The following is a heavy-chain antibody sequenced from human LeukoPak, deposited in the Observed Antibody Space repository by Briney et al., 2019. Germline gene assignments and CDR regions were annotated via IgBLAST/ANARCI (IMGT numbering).Heavy chain of an antibody. CDR3: ARGRDILTGYYTYYFHY. D-gene: IGHD3-9*01. J-gene: IGHJ4*02. CDR2: IYPGDSDT. Sequence: GESLKISCKGSGYSFTSYWIGWVRQIPGKGLEWMGIIYPGDSDTRYSPSFQGQVTISADKSISTAYLQWSSLKASDTAMYYCARGRDILTGYYTYYFHYWGQGTLFTVSS. V-gene: IGHV5-51*01. CDR1: GYSFTSYW.